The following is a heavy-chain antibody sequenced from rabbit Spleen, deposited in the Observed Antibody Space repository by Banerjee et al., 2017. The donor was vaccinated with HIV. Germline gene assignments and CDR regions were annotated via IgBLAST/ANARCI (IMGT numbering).Heavy chain of an antibody. J-gene: IGHJ4*01. CDR2: IDPIFGIA. D-gene: IGHD6-1*01. CDR1: GFDFSSNA. CDR3: VREAGYGGYGDANL. V-gene: IGHV1S47*01. Sequence: EESGGGLVQPEGSLTLTCKASGFDFSSNAMCWVRQAPGKGLEWIGDIDPIFGIAVYASWVNGRFTLSSHNAQNTLYLQLNSLTAADTATYFCVREAGYGGYGDANLWGQGTLVTVS.